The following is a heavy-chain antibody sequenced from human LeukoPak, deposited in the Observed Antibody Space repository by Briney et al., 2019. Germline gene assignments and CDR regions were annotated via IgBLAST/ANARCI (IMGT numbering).Heavy chain of an antibody. CDR2: IYPGDSDT. Sequence: GESLKISCKGSGYSFTSYWIGWVRQMPEKGLECMGIIYPGDSDTRYSPSFQGQVTISADKSISTAYLQWSSLKTSDSAMYYCPRRGAAAGIYYYYYMDVWGKGTTVTVSS. CDR3: PRRGAAAGIYYYYYMDV. J-gene: IGHJ6*03. D-gene: IGHD6-13*01. V-gene: IGHV5-51*01. CDR1: GYSFTSYW.